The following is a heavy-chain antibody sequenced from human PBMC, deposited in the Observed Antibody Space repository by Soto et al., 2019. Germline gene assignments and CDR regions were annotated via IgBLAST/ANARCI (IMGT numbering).Heavy chain of an antibody. CDR2: ISAYNGNT. Sequence: QVQLVQSGAEVKKPGASVKVSCKASGYTFTSYGISWVRQAPGQGLEWMGWISAYNGNTNKAQKLQGRVTLTTDTPTSTAYMELRSLRSDDTAVYYCARSGRYSGSYSKAFDIWGQGTMVTVSS. J-gene: IGHJ3*02. D-gene: IGHD1-26*01. V-gene: IGHV1-18*01. CDR1: GYTFTSYG. CDR3: ARSGRYSGSYSKAFDI.